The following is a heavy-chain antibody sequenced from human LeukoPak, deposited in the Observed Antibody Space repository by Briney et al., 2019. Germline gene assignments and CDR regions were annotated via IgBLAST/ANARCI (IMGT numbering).Heavy chain of an antibody. J-gene: IGHJ4*02. CDR3: AGAGYYDYVWGSYRRAYYFDY. V-gene: IGHV4-59*01. Sequence: PSETLSLTCTVSGGSISSYYWSWIRQPPGKGLEWNGYIYYSGSTNYNTSLKSRVTISVDTSKNQFSLKLSSVTGADTAVYYCAGAGYYDYVWGSYRRAYYFDYWGQGTLVTVSS. CDR2: IYYSGST. CDR1: GGSISSYY. D-gene: IGHD3-16*02.